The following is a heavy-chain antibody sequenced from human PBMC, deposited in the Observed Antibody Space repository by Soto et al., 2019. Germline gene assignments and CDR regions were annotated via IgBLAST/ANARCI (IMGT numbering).Heavy chain of an antibody. J-gene: IGHJ5*02. V-gene: IGHV3-30-3*01. CDR2: ISYDGSNK. CDR3: ARDGEYSSGRGWFDP. Sequence: QVQLVESGGGVVQPGRSLRLSCAASGFTSSSYAMHWVRQAPGKGLEWVAVISYDGSNKYYADSVKGRFTISRDNSKNTLYLQMNSLRAEDTAVYYCARDGEYSSGRGWFDPWGQGTLVTVSS. CDR1: GFTSSSYA. D-gene: IGHD6-19*01.